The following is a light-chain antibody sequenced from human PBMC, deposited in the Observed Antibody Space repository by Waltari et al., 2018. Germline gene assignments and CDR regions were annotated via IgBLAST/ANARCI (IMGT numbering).Light chain of an antibody. CDR3: QHFKTYPIT. Sequence: AIKLTQSPPPLPPSVGDRVTIACRASQDINSDLAWYQQKPGKAPKLLIYYASSLQSGVPSRFSGSGSGTDFTLTISSLQPEDFATYHCQHFKTYPITFGQGTRLEIK. CDR1: QDINSD. J-gene: IGKJ5*01. V-gene: IGKV1-13*02. CDR2: YAS.